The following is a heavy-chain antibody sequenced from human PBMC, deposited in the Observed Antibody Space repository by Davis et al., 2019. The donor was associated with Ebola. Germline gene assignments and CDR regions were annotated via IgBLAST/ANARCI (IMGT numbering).Heavy chain of an antibody. V-gene: IGHV4-34*01. Sequence: PGGSLRLSCAVYGGSFSGYYWSWIRQPPGMGLEWIGEINHSGSTNYNPSLKSRVTISLDTSKNQFSLRLSSVTAADTAVYYCARRRLYTSGWLSRGYFDYWGQGTLVTVSS. CDR2: INHSGST. D-gene: IGHD6-25*01. J-gene: IGHJ4*02. CDR1: GGSFSGYY. CDR3: ARRRLYTSGWLSRGYFDY.